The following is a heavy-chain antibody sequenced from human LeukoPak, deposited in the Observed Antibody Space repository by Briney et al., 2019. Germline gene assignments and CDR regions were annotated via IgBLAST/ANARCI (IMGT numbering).Heavy chain of an antibody. D-gene: IGHD6-19*01. J-gene: IGHJ4*02. CDR2: INYSGRT. V-gene: IGHV4-39*07. CDR1: DDSISNNRYF. CDR3: ARRPRYNSSGWG. Sequence: PSETLSLTCTISDDSISNNRYFWAWIRQPPGKGLEWIGSINYSGRTYYNPSLKSRLTISVDTSKNQFSLKLSSVTAADTAVYYCARRPRYNSSGWGWGQGTLVTVSS.